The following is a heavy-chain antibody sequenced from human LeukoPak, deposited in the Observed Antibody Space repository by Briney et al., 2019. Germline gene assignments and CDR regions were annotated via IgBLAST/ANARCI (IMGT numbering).Heavy chain of an antibody. CDR3: AKLIGDYNGNSGS. CDR1: GFTFSTHA. CDR2: ISDTGEST. J-gene: IGHJ5*02. V-gene: IGHV3-23*01. Sequence: SGGSLRLSCAASGFTFSTHAMSWVRQASGKGLEWVSSISDTGESTYYADYVKGRFTISRDNSKNTLYLQMNSLRAEDTAVYNCAKLIGDYNGNSGSWGQGTLVTVSS. D-gene: IGHD4-23*01.